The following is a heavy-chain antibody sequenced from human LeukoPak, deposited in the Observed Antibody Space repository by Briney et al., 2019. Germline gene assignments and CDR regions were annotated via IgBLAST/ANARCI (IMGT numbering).Heavy chain of an antibody. Sequence: GGSLRLSCAASGFSLNSYAMTWVPQAPGKGLEWVSVISGSGDKTYYADSVKGRFTISRDNSKNTLYLQMQSLRAEDTAKYYCAKGSHSTGWFYFDYWGQGTLVTVSS. V-gene: IGHV3-23*01. CDR3: AKGSHSTGWFYFDY. CDR1: GFSLNSYA. D-gene: IGHD2/OR15-2a*01. CDR2: ISGSGDKT. J-gene: IGHJ4*02.